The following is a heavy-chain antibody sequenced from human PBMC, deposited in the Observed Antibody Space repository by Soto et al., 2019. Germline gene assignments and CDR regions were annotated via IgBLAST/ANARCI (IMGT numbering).Heavy chain of an antibody. D-gene: IGHD2-2*01. CDR2: INHSGST. J-gene: IGHJ6*02. CDR1: GGSFSGYY. V-gene: IGHV4-34*01. CDR3: ARGRYCSSTSCYFDYYYYYGMDV. Sequence: SETLSLTCAVYGGSFSGYYWSWIRRPPGKGLEWIGEINHSGSTNYNPSLKSRVTISVDTSKNQFSLKLSSVTAADTAVYYCARGRYCSSTSCYFDYYYYYGMDVWGQGTTVTVSS.